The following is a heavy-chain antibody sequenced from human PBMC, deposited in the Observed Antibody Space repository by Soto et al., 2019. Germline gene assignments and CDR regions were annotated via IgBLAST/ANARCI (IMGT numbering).Heavy chain of an antibody. CDR3: ARVEGYCSGGSCYDWFDP. CDR1: GGTFSSYA. V-gene: IGHV1-69*01. CDR2: IIPIFGTA. J-gene: IGHJ5*02. Sequence: QVQLVQSGAEVKKPGSSVKVSCKASGGTFSSYAISWVRQAPGQGLEWMGGIIPIFGTANYAQKFQGRVTITADESTSTAYMELSSLRSEDTAVYYCARVEGYCSGGSCYDWFDPLGQGTLVTVSS. D-gene: IGHD2-15*01.